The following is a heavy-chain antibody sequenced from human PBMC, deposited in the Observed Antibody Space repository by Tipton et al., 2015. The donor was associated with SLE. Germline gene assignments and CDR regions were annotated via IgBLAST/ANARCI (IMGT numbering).Heavy chain of an antibody. Sequence: TLSLTCTVSGGSVNSGGYYWSWIRQPAGKGLEWIGHLYTTGSTDYNPALKSRVAISVDTSRNQFSLKLTSVTAADTAIYYCARSGGGPMYYVGSTYDPDWGEGTMVAVSS. D-gene: IGHD3-22*01. CDR3: ARSGGGPMYYVGSTYDPD. J-gene: IGHJ3*01. V-gene: IGHV4-61*09. CDR2: LYTTGST. CDR1: GGSVNSGGYY.